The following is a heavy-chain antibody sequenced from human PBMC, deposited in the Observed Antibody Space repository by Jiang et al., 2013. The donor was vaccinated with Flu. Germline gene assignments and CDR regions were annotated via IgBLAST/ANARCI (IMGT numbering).Heavy chain of an antibody. J-gene: IGHJ3*02. Sequence: GAEVKKPGESLKISCKGSGITFTSYWIGWVRQMPGKGLEWMGIIYSGDSGTKYSPPFQGQVTISADKSISTAYLQWSSLKASDTAMYYCAAGIAAAVRNFDIWGQGTMVTVSS. CDR2: IYSGDSGT. CDR3: AAGIAAAVRNFDI. V-gene: IGHV5-51*01. D-gene: IGHD6-13*01. CDR1: GITFTSYW.